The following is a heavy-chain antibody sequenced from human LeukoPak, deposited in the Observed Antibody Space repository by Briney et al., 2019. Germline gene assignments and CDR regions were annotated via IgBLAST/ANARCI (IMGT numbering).Heavy chain of an antibody. CDR3: ARHDRGYSYGYPTNYYYYMDV. CDR2: IYYSGST. Sequence: KPSETLSPTCTVSGGSISSSSYYWGWIRQPPGKGLEWVGGIYYSGSTYYNPSLKSRVTISVDTSKNQFSLKLSSVTAADTAVYYCARHDRGYSYGYPTNYYYYMDVWGKGTTVTVSS. V-gene: IGHV4-39*01. D-gene: IGHD5-18*01. CDR1: GGSISSSSYY. J-gene: IGHJ6*03.